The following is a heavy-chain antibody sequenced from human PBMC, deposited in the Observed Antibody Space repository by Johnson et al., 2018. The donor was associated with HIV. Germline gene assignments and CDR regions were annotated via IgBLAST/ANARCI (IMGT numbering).Heavy chain of an antibody. CDR2: LNSGGGT. Sequence: VQLVESGGGVVQPGRSLRLSCAASGFTFSSYWMHWVRQGPGKGLEWVSVLNSGGGTYFADSVTGRFTISRDNAKNTLYLQMHSLRAEDTAVYFCARGCRDGYTCDVYDIWGQGTLVTVSS. J-gene: IGHJ3*02. CDR3: ARGCRDGYTCDVYDI. CDR1: GFTFSSYW. D-gene: IGHD5-24*01. V-gene: IGHV3-66*01.